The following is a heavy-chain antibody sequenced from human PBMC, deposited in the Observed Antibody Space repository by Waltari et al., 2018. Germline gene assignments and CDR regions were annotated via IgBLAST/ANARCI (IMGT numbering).Heavy chain of an antibody. Sequence: EVQLVQSGAEVNKPGESLKISCKGSGYGCTSYWIGWVRQMPGKGLEWMGIIYPGDSDTRYSPSFQGQVTISADKSISTAYLQWSSLKASDTAMYYCARCRRFGELRPARAFDIWGQGTMVTVSS. J-gene: IGHJ3*02. D-gene: IGHD3-10*01. CDR2: IYPGDSDT. V-gene: IGHV5-51*03. CDR1: GYGCTSYW. CDR3: ARCRRFGELRPARAFDI.